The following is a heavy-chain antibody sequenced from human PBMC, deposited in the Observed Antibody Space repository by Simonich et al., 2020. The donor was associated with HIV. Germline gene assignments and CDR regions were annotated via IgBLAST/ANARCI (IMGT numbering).Heavy chain of an antibody. V-gene: IGHV3-74*01. CDR1: GFTFSRYW. CDR2: INSDGSST. Sequence: EYGGGLVQPGGSLRLSCVASGFTFSRYWMHWVRQAPGKGLVWVSRINSDGSSTSYADSVKGRFTISRDNAKDTLYLQMNSLRADDTAVYYCASDRHDIVTGYYRSDWGQGTLVTVSS. CDR3: ASDRHDIVTGYYRSD. J-gene: IGHJ4*02. D-gene: IGHD3-9*01.